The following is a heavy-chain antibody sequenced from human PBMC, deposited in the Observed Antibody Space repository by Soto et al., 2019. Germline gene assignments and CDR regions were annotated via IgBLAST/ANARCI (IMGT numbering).Heavy chain of an antibody. V-gene: IGHV4-59*01. D-gene: IGHD3-10*01. J-gene: IGHJ6*02. CDR1: GGSISSYY. CDR3: ARERWLGDVRGYYYGTDV. Sequence: PSETLSLTCTVSGGSISSYYWSWIRQPPGKGLEWIGYIYYSGSTNYNPSLKSRVTISVDTSKNQFSLKLSSVTAADTAVYYCARERWLGDVRGYYYGTDVWGQGTTVTVS. CDR2: IYYSGST.